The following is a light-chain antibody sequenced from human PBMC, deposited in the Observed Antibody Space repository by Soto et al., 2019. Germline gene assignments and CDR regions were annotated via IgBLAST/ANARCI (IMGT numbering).Light chain of an antibody. CDR3: QQYNNWPPWT. V-gene: IGKV3-15*01. CDR1: GSVSDK. Sequence: EIVFRQSPSTLSLSPGERATVSCRASGSVSDKLAWYQQKPGQAPRLLIYHASARATGIPARFSGSGSGTEFTLTISGLQSEDFAVYYCQQYNNWPPWTFGQGTKVDI. J-gene: IGKJ1*01. CDR2: HAS.